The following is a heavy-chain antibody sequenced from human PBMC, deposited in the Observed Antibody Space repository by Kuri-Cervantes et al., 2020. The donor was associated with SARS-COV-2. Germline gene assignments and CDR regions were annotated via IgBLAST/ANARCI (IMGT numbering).Heavy chain of an antibody. CDR1: GGSVSSGSYY. D-gene: IGHD5-18*01. V-gene: IGHV4-39*07. CDR3: ARGPGYSYGDDAFDI. J-gene: IGHJ3*02. Sequence: GSLRLSCTVSGGSVSSGSYYWSWIRQPPGKGLEWVGSIYHSGSTYYNPSLKSRVTISVDTSKNQFSLKLSSVTAADTAVYYCARGPGYSYGDDAFDIWGQGTMVTVSS. CDR2: IYHSGST.